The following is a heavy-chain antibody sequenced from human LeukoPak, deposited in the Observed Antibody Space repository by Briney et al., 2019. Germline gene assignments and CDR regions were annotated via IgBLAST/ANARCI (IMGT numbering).Heavy chain of an antibody. CDR1: GFTFSSFA. Sequence: PGGSLRLSCAASGFTFSSFAMHWVRQAPGKGLEWVAVISYDGSNMYYADSVKGRFTISRDNYINTLYLQMNSLRPEDMATFYCARGRETCNFDYWGQGTLVTVSS. CDR2: ISYDGSNM. D-gene: IGHD5-24*01. V-gene: IGHV3-30*04. CDR3: ARGRETCNFDY. J-gene: IGHJ4*02.